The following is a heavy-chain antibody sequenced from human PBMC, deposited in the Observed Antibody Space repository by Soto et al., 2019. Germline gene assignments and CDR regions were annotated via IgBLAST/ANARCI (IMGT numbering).Heavy chain of an antibody. Sequence: GASVKVSCKASGYTFTTYALHWVRQAPGQRLEWMGWINAGNGNTKYSQKFQARVTITRDTSASTTYMELSSLTSEDTAVYYRARSLYSGSYLHFAYWGQGTLVTVSS. CDR1: GYTFTTYA. D-gene: IGHD1-26*01. J-gene: IGHJ4*02. V-gene: IGHV1-3*01. CDR3: ARSLYSGSYLHFAY. CDR2: INAGNGNT.